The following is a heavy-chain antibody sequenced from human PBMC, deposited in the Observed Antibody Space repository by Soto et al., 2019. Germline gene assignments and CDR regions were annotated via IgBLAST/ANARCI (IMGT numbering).Heavy chain of an antibody. V-gene: IGHV3-53*04. CDR3: ARRQQLRKDAFDI. CDR2: IYSGGST. CDR1: GFTVSSNY. Sequence: GGSLRLSCAASGFTVSSNYMSWVRQAPGKGLEWVSVIYSGGSTYYANSVKGRFTISRHNSKNTLYFQMNSLRVEDMAVYYCARRQQLRKDAFDIWGQGTMVTVSS. J-gene: IGHJ3*02. D-gene: IGHD6-13*01.